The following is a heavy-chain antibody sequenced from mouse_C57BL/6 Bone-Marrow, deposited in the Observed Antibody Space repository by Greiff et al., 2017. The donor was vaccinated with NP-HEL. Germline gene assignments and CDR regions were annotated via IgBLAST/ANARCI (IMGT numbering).Heavy chain of an antibody. D-gene: IGHD2-2*01. CDR3: ARHPSTMVTTGTWFAY. CDR2: ISNGGGST. CDR1: GFTFTDYY. V-gene: IGHV5-12*01. J-gene: IGHJ3*01. Sequence: EVKLVESGGGLVQPGGSLKLSCAASGFTFTDYYMYWVRQTPEKRLEWVAYISNGGGSTYYPDTVKGRFTISRDIAKNTLYLQMSRLKSEDTAMYYCARHPSTMVTTGTWFAYWGQGTLVTVSA.